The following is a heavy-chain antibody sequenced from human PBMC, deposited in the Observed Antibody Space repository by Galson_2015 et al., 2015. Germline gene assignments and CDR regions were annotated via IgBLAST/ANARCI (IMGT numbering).Heavy chain of an antibody. D-gene: IGHD3-3*01. J-gene: IGHJ4*02. CDR3: ARRELRFLEWLTRFDY. V-gene: IGHV4-34*01. Sequence: LTCAVYGGSFRGSYWSWIRQPPGKGLEWLGGINHSGSTNYNPSLKSRVTISVDTSKNQFSLKLSSVTAADTAVYYCARRELRFLEWLTRFDYWGQGTLVTVSS. CDR2: INHSGST. CDR1: GGSFRGSY.